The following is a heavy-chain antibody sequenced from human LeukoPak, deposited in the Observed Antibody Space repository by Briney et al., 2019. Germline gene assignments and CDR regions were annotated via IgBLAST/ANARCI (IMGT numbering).Heavy chain of an antibody. J-gene: IGHJ2*01. V-gene: IGHV4-4*08. CDR1: GGSIFNYY. CDR2: VYANGIT. Sequence: SETLSLTCTVSGGSIFNYYWHWIRQSPGKGLEWVGYVYANGITAYNPSLRSRGSMSIDTSRSQFSLRLTSVTAADTATYYCARRVYYDTSGYHPTAGYFDLWGRGTLVTVSS. CDR3: ARRVYYDTSGYHPTAGYFDL. D-gene: IGHD3-22*01.